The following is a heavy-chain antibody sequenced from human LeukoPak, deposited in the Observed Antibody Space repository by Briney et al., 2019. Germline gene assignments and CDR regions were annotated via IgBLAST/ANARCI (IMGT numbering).Heavy chain of an antibody. CDR2: IKSKTDGGTT. J-gene: IGHJ4*02. V-gene: IGHV3-15*01. CDR1: GFIFSKAW. CDR3: TTRGGSFSIFDY. Sequence: PGGSLRLSCVASGFIFSKAWMSWVRQAPGKGLEWVGRIKSKTDGGTTDYAAPVKGGFTISRDDSKNTLYLQMNSLKTEDTAVYYCTTRGGSFSIFDYWGQGTLVTVSS. D-gene: IGHD1-26*01.